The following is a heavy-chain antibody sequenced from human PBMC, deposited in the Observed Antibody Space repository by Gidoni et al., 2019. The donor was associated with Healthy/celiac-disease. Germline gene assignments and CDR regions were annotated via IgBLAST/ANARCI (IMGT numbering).Heavy chain of an antibody. Sequence: EVQLVESGGGLVKPGRSLRLSCTASVFTFGDYAMSWFRQAPGKGLEWVGFIRSKAYGGTTEYAAAVKGRFTISRDDSKSIAYLQMNSLKTEDTAVYYCTKDPQTYYSSSLGHWGQGTLVTVSS. V-gene: IGHV3-49*05. CDR3: TKDPQTYYSSSLGH. D-gene: IGHD6-13*01. CDR2: IRSKAYGGTT. J-gene: IGHJ4*02. CDR1: VFTFGDYA.